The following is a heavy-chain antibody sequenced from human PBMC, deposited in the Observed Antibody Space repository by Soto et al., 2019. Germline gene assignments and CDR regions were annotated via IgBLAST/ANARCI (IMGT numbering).Heavy chain of an antibody. Sequence: PGGSLRLSCAASGFTFSSYAMGWVRQAPGKGLEWVSAISGSGGSTYYADSVKGLFTISRDNSKNTLYLQMNSLRAEDTAVYYFAKVSRYCSSTSCYASFYYWALGNLVTVSS. CDR2: ISGSGGST. J-gene: IGHJ4*02. CDR1: GFTFSSYA. V-gene: IGHV3-23*01. CDR3: AKVSRYCSSTSCYASFYY. D-gene: IGHD2-2*01.